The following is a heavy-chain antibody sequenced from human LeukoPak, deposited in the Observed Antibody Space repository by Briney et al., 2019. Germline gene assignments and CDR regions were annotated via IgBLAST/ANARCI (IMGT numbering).Heavy chain of an antibody. CDR1: GYTFTSYG. Sequence: ASVKVSCKASGYTFTSYGISWVRQAPGQGLEWMGWISAYNGNTNYAQKLQGRVTMTTDTSTSTAYMELRSPRSDDTAVYYCARCRADIVVVVAAIDAFDIWGQGTMVTVSS. CDR2: ISAYNGNT. J-gene: IGHJ3*02. D-gene: IGHD2-15*01. V-gene: IGHV1-18*01. CDR3: ARCRADIVVVVAAIDAFDI.